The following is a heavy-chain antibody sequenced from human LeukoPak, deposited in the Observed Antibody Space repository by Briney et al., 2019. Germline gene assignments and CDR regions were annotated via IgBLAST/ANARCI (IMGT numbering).Heavy chain of an antibody. CDR2: ISGSGGST. J-gene: IGHJ4*02. CDR3: AKGRAAAAG. D-gene: IGHD6-13*01. CDR1: GFTFSSYG. V-gene: IGHV3-23*01. Sequence: HTGGSLRLSCAASGFTFSSYGMSWVRQAPGKGLEWVSAISGSGGSTYHADSVKGRFTISRDNSKNTLYLQMNSLRAEDTAVYYCAKGRAAAAGWGQGTLVTVSS.